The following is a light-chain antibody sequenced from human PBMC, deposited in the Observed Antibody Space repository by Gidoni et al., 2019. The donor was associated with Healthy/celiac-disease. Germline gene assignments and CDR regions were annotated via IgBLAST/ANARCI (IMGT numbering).Light chain of an antibody. CDR2: GAS. CDR3: QQYGSSPVT. CDR1: QSVSSSY. J-gene: IGKJ2*01. V-gene: IGKV3-20*01. Sequence: EIVLTQSPGTLSLSPGERATLSCRASQSVSSSYLAWYQQKPGQAPRLLIYGASSRATGIPDRVSGSGSGTDFTLTISRLEPEDFAVYYCQQYGSSPVTFGQGTKLEIK.